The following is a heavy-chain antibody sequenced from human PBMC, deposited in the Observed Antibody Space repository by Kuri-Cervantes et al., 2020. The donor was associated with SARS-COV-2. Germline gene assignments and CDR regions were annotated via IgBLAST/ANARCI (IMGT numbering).Heavy chain of an antibody. D-gene: IGHD3-22*01. CDR3: ARDPYVGSGYYLLGF. CDR2: ISYDGGYE. V-gene: IGHV3-30*03. Sequence: GGSLRLSCAASGFSFSNYAMHWVRQAPGKGLEWVAIISYDGGYENYADSVQGRFTISRDNDKHTLYLQVNSVKTEDTAVYYCARDPYVGSGYYLLGFWGQGTLVTVSS. CDR1: GFSFSNYA. J-gene: IGHJ4*02.